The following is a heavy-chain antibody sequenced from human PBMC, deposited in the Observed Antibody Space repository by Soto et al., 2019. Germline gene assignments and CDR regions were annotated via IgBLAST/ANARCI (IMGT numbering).Heavy chain of an antibody. D-gene: IGHD3-10*01. J-gene: IGHJ6*02. CDR3: ARDLHGSVSYGLDYYGMDV. Sequence: QVQLVQSGAEVKKPGASVKVSCKASGYTFTSYGISWVRQAPGQGLEWLGWISAYNGNTNYEQKLQGRVTMTTDTSTSTAYMELRSLRSDDTAVYYCARDLHGSVSYGLDYYGMDVWGQGTTVTVSS. CDR1: GYTFTSYG. V-gene: IGHV1-18*04. CDR2: ISAYNGNT.